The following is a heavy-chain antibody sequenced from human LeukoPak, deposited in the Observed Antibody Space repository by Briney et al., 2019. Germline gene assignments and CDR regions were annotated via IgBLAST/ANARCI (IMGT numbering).Heavy chain of an antibody. CDR3: AKDLRQLWSSDAFDI. V-gene: IGHV3-30*02. Sequence: GGCLRLSCAASGFTFNSYGMHWVRQAPGKGLEWVAFIRYDGSNKYYADSVKGRFTISRDNSKNTLYLQMNSLRAEDTAVYYCAKDLRQLWSSDAFDIWGQGTMVTVSS. D-gene: IGHD5-18*01. J-gene: IGHJ3*02. CDR1: GFTFNSYG. CDR2: IRYDGSNK.